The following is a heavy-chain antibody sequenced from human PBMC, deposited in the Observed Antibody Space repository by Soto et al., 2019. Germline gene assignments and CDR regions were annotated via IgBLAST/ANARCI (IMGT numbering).Heavy chain of an antibody. CDR3: ARDGVDTATGYYYGMDV. CDR2: ISAYNGNT. J-gene: IGHJ6*02. D-gene: IGHD5-18*01. Sequence: ASVKVSSKASGYTFTSYGISWVRQAPGQGLEWMGWISAYNGNTNYAQKLQCRVTMTTDTSTSTAYMELRSLRSDDTAVYYCARDGVDTATGYYYGMDVWGQGTTVTVSS. CDR1: GYTFTSYG. V-gene: IGHV1-18*01.